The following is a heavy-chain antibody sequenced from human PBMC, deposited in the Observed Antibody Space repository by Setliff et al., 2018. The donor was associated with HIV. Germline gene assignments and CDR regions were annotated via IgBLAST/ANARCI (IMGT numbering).Heavy chain of an antibody. CDR3: ARYNWNPLGYRFDY. D-gene: IGHD1-20*01. CDR2: IRPKRKSSTT. V-gene: IGHV3-72*01. J-gene: IGHJ4*02. CDR1: GFTLSDHY. Sequence: GSLRLSCAASGFTLSDHYMDWVRQAPGKGPEWFGRIRPKRKSSTTEYAASVKGRFTISRDDSKNSLYLQLNSLRAEDTAVYYCARYNWNPLGYRFDYWGQGTLVTVSS.